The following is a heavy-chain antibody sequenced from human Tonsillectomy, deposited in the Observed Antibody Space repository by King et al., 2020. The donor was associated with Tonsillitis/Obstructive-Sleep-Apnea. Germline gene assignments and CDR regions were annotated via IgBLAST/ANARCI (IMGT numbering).Heavy chain of an antibody. J-gene: IGHJ6*02. CDR2: INTYNGNT. CDR3: ARDPRAYCGGDCYRDYYYYGMDV. CDR1: GYTFTSYG. D-gene: IGHD2-21*02. V-gene: IGHV1-18*01. Sequence: QLVQSGAEVKKPGASVKVSCKASGYTFTSYGISWVRQAPGQGLEWMGWINTYNGNTNYAQNLQGRVTVTIDTSTSTAYMELRSLRSDATAVYYCARDPRAYCGGDCYRDYYYYGMDVWGQGTTVAVSS.